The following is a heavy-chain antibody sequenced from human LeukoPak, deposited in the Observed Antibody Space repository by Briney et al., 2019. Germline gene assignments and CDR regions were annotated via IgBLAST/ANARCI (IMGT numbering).Heavy chain of an antibody. CDR2: IYTSGST. CDR1: GGSISSYY. V-gene: IGHV4-4*07. CDR3: ARTTYYYGSGSSFDP. Sequence: SETLSLTCTVSGGSISSYYWSWIRQPAGKGLEWIGRIYTSGSTNYNPSLKSRVTMSVDTSKNQFSLKLSSVTAADTAVYYCARTTYYYGSGSSFDPWGQGTLVTVSS. J-gene: IGHJ5*02. D-gene: IGHD3-10*01.